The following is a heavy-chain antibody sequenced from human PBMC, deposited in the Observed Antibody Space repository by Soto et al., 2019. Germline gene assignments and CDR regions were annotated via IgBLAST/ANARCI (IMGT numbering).Heavy chain of an antibody. J-gene: IGHJ4*02. CDR1: GGSISGFY. D-gene: IGHD2-21*02. CDR3: ARGPFCGNDCYFDV. Sequence: PLETLSLTCTVAGGSISGFYWSWVRQPAGKGLEWIGRIYSSGATKYNPSLRNRVTMSVDTSTDQYSLNSASMTAADTAVYFCARGPFCGNDCYFDVWGQGTQVTVSS. V-gene: IGHV4-4*07. CDR2: IYSSGAT.